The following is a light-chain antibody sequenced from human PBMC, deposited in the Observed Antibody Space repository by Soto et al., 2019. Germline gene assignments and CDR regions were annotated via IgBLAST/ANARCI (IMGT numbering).Light chain of an antibody. CDR1: TSNIGRNT. V-gene: IGLV1-44*01. CDR2: SNH. J-gene: IGLJ2*01. CDR3: CSYAGSYSVV. Sequence: QSVLTQPPSASGSPGQRVTISCSGSTSNIGRNTVNWYQQLPGTAPRLLIYSNHQRPSGVPDRFSGSRSGTSASLAISGLQSEDDADYYCCSYAGSYSVVFGGGTKVTVL.